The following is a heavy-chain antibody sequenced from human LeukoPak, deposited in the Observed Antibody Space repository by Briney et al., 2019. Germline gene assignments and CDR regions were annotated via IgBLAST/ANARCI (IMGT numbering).Heavy chain of an antibody. J-gene: IGHJ4*02. Sequence: SVTVSCKASGGTFSSYAISWLRQAAGQGLEWMGGIIPIFGTANYAQKFQGRATITADESTSTAYMELSSLRSEDTAVYYCARARGDSGYDFHSPFDYWGQGTLVTVSS. CDR2: IIPIFGTA. CDR3: ARARGDSGYDFHSPFDY. CDR1: GGTFSSYA. D-gene: IGHD5-12*01. V-gene: IGHV1-69*13.